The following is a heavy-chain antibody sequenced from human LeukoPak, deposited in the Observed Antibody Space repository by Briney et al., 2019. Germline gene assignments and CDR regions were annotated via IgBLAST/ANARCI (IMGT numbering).Heavy chain of an antibody. CDR3: ARVQWFGELLWGGFDY. Sequence: SVKGRFSVSRDNSKKTLYLQMSSLIADDTAVYYCARVQWFGELLWGGFDYWGQGTLVTVSS. V-gene: IGHV3-30*15. J-gene: IGHJ4*02. D-gene: IGHD3-10*01.